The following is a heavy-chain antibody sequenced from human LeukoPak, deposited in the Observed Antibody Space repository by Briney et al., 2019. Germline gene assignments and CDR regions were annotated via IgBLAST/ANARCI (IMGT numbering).Heavy chain of an antibody. CDR3: AKAAAAGTGLDY. V-gene: IGHV3-9*03. Sequence: GRSLRLSCAASGFTFDDYAMHWVRQAPGKGLEWVSGISWNSGSIGSADSVKGRFTISRDNAKNSLYLQMNSLRAEDMALYYCAKAAAAGTGLDYWGQGTLVTVSS. D-gene: IGHD6-13*01. J-gene: IGHJ4*02. CDR2: ISWNSGSI. CDR1: GFTFDDYA.